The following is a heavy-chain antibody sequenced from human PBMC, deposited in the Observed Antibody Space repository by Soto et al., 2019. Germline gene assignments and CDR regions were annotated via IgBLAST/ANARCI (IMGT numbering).Heavy chain of an antibody. J-gene: IGHJ6*04. D-gene: IGHD2-2*01. Sequence: PGESLKISCKGSGYSFTSYWIGWVRQMPGKGLEWMGIIYPGDSDTRYSPSFQGKVTISADKSISTAYLQWGSLRASDTAMYYCARRPTGSSTSWPYYYGRDVWGRGTTGGVSS. CDR2: IYPGDSDT. V-gene: IGHV5-51*01. CDR3: ARRPTGSSTSWPYYYGRDV. CDR1: GYSFTSYW.